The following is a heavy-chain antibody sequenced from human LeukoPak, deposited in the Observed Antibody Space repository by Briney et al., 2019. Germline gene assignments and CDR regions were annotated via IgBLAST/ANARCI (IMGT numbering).Heavy chain of an antibody. V-gene: IGHV3-13*01. CDR3: ARGGIQVSGIDEFDY. J-gene: IGHJ4*02. CDR1: GFTFIDYD. D-gene: IGHD6-19*01. Sequence: GGSLRLSCAASGFTFIDYDMHWVRQVIGKGLEWVSAIGIRGDTHYSGSVKGRFTISRENAESSLYLQMNSLRAEDTAVYYCARGGIQVSGIDEFDYWGQGTLDTVSS. CDR2: IGIRGDT.